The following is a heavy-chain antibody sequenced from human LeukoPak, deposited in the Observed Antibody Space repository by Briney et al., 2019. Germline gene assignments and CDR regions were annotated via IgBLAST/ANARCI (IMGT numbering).Heavy chain of an antibody. Sequence: PSETLSLTCTVSGGSISSYYWSWIRQPPGKGLEWNGYIYYSGSTNYNPSLKSRVTISVDTSKNQFSLKLSSVTAADTAVYYCARDDRLMGFDPWGQGTLVTVSS. CDR3: ARDDRLMGFDP. V-gene: IGHV4-59*01. CDR2: IYYSGST. J-gene: IGHJ5*02. CDR1: GGSISSYY. D-gene: IGHD2-8*01.